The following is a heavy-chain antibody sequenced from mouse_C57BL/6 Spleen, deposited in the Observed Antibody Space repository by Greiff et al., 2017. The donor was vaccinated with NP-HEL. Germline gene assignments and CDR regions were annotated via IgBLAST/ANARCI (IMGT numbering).Heavy chain of an antibody. D-gene: IGHD2-3*01. CDR2: IYPSDSET. J-gene: IGHJ1*03. CDR3: ARGDDGYYRYFDV. V-gene: IGHV1-61*01. Sequence: QVQLQQPGAELVRPGSSVKLSCKASGYTFTSYWMDWVKQRPGQGLEWIGNIYPSDSETHYNQKFKDKATLTVDKSSSTAYMQLSSLTSEDSAVYYCARGDDGYYRYFDVWGTGTTVTVSS. CDR1: GYTFTSYW.